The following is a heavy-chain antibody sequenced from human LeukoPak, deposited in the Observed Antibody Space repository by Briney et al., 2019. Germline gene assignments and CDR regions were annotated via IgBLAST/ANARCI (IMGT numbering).Heavy chain of an antibody. J-gene: IGHJ4*02. CDR1: GGSISSYY. CDR3: ARGGHLPAAGTYDY. Sequence: SETLSLTCTVSGGSISSYYCSWSRQPPGKGLEWIGDIFYGGSPVYNPSLKRRATLSFDTSQNQFSLRLSSVTAADTAVYYWARGGHLPAAGTYDYWGQGTLVTVSS. CDR2: IFYGGSP. V-gene: IGHV4-59*08. D-gene: IGHD6-13*01.